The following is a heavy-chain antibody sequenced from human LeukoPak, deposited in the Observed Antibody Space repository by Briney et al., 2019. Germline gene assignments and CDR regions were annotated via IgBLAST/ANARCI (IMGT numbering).Heavy chain of an antibody. V-gene: IGHV1-18*01. CDR1: GYTFTSYG. CDR3: ATGYCSSTNCRIDY. CDR2: IRVYNGDT. J-gene: IGHJ4*02. Sequence: ASVKVSCKASGYTFTSYGISWVRQAPGQGLEWMGWIRVYNGDTNYAQKLQGRVTMTTDTSTSTAYMELRSLRSDDTAVYYCATGYCSSTNCRIDYWGQGTLVTVSS. D-gene: IGHD2-2*03.